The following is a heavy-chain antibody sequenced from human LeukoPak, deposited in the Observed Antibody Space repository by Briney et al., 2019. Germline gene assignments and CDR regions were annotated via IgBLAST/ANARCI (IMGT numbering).Heavy chain of an antibody. V-gene: IGHV3-21*01. CDR3: ARVMSGYYVVLDM. D-gene: IGHD3-3*01. CDR1: GFSFSSYN. J-gene: IGHJ3*02. CDR2: ISSRGGYI. Sequence: GGSLRLSCAASGFSFSSYNMNWVRQAPGKGLEWVSSISSRGGYIYYADSVKGRFTISRDDAKNSLYLQMNSLRVEDTAVYYCARVMSGYYVVLDMWGQGTMVTVSS.